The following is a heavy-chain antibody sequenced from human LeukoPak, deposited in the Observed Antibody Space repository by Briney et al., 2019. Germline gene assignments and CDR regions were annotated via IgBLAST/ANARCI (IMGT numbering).Heavy chain of an antibody. Sequence: GASVKISCKASGYLFHNYGFSWVRQAPGQGLEWLGWISAYNGNTNYAQKLQGRVTMTTDTSTSTAYMELRSLRSDDTAVYYCARGQNFLYDSSGYYHKYYFDYWGQGTLVTVSS. D-gene: IGHD3-22*01. J-gene: IGHJ4*02. CDR3: ARGQNFLYDSSGYYHKYYFDY. V-gene: IGHV1-18*01. CDR1: GYLFHNYG. CDR2: ISAYNGNT.